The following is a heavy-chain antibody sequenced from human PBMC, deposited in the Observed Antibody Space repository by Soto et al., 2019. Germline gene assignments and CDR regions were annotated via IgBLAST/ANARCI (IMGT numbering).Heavy chain of an antibody. CDR3: ARDHITMVRGGDYYYYMDV. D-gene: IGHD3-10*01. CDR2: INSGGGST. J-gene: IGHJ6*03. Sequence: GGSLRLSCAASGFTFINYAMSWVRQAPGKGLEWVSAINSGGGSTYYADSVKGRFTISRHNSKNTLYLQMNSLRAEDTAVYYCARDHITMVRGGDYYYYMDVWGKGTTVTVSS. V-gene: IGHV3-23*01. CDR1: GFTFINYA.